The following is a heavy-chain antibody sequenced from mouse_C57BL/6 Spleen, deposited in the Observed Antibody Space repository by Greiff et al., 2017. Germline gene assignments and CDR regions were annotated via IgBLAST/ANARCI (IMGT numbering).Heavy chain of an antibody. CDR2: ISSGSSTI. V-gene: IGHV5-17*01. D-gene: IGHD2-10*01. J-gene: IGHJ1*03. Sequence: DVMLVESGGGLVKPGGSLKLSCAASGFTFSDYGMHWVRQAPEKGLEWVAYISSGSSTIYYADTVKGRFTISRDNAKNTLFLQMTSLRSEDTAMYYCARQSNLLYWYFDVWGTGTTVTVSS. CDR3: ARQSNLLYWYFDV. CDR1: GFTFSDYG.